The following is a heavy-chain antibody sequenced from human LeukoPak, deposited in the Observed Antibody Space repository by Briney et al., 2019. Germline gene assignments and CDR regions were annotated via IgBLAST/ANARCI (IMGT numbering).Heavy chain of an antibody. CDR1: RFTFSSYG. D-gene: IGHD2-15*01. J-gene: IGHJ4*02. CDR3: ARSRTNLVAGTALDY. V-gene: IGHV3-33*08. Sequence: PGRSLRLSCAASRFTFSSYGMHWVRQAPGKGLEWVAVIWYDGSNKYYADSVKGRFTISRDNSKNTLYLQMNSLRAEDTAVYYCARSRTNLVAGTALDYWGQGTLVTVSS. CDR2: IWYDGSNK.